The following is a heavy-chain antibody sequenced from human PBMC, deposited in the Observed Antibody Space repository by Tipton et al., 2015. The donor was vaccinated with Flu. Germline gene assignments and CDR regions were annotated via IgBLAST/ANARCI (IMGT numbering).Heavy chain of an antibody. Sequence: TLSLTCTVSGGSISSYYWSWIRQSPGKGLEWIGSIYHSGSTYYNSSLKSRVTISVNTSKNQFSLKLSSVTAADTAVYYCARGSGSGTYVIFDFWGQGTLVTVSS. J-gene: IGHJ4*02. V-gene: IGHV4-59*08. CDR3: ARGSGSGTYVIFDF. CDR1: GGSISSYY. D-gene: IGHD3-10*01. CDR2: IYHSGST.